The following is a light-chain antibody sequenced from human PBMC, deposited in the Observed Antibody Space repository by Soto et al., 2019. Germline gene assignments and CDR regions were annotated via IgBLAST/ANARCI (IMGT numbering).Light chain of an antibody. Sequence: DIQMTQSPSSLSTSVGDRVTITCRASQGISNYLAWYQQKPGKVPKLLIYAASTLQSGVPSRFSGSGSGTDFTLTISSLLPEDVATYYCQKYNSSRWTLGQGTKVEIK. CDR2: AAS. J-gene: IGKJ1*01. V-gene: IGKV1-27*01. CDR1: QGISNY. CDR3: QKYNSSRWT.